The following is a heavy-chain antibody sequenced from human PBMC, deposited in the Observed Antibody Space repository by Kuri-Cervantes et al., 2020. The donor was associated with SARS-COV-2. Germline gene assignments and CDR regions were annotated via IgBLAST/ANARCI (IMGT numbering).Heavy chain of an antibody. J-gene: IGHJ6*03. Sequence: GESLKISCAASGFTFSSYSMNWVRQAPGKGLEWVSRFMSDGTSPSYADSVRGRFTISRDNAKNSLYLQMNSLRAEDTAVYYCARVRNDYYYYYYMDVWGKGTTVTVSS. CDR3: ARVRNDYYYYYYMDV. CDR2: FMSDGTSP. CDR1: GFTFSSYS. V-gene: IGHV3-74*01.